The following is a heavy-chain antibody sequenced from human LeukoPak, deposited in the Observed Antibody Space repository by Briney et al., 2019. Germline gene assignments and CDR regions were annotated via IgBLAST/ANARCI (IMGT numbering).Heavy chain of an antibody. CDR3: ARPYLGYCSGGSCYRPDYFDY. Sequence: GGSLRLSCAASGFTFSSYGMHWVRQAPGKGLEWVAVIWYDGSNKYYADSVKGRFTISRDNSKNTLYLQTNSLRAEDTAVYYCARPYLGYCSGGSCYRPDYFDYWGQGTLVTVSS. J-gene: IGHJ4*02. CDR1: GFTFSSYG. CDR2: IWYDGSNK. D-gene: IGHD2-15*01. V-gene: IGHV3-33*01.